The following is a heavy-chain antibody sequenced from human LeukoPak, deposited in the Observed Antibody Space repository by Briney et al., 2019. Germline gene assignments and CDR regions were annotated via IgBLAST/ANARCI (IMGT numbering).Heavy chain of an antibody. V-gene: IGHV3-7*01. Sequence: PGGSLRLSCAASKFTFSSYWMSWVRQAPGKGLEWVADIKVDGNEKYYVDSVKGRFTISRDNAKNSMYLQMNSLRAEDTAVYYCARDIYGSGSYYYYYGMDVWGQGTTVTVSS. CDR3: ARDIYGSGSYYYYYGMDV. CDR1: KFTFSSYW. CDR2: IKVDGNEK. D-gene: IGHD3-10*01. J-gene: IGHJ6*02.